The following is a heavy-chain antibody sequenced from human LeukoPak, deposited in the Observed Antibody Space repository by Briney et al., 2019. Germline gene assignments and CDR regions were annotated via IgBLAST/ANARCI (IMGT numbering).Heavy chain of an antibody. CDR2: INPSVDST. CDR1: GYTFTSHY. Sequence: ASVKVSCKASGYTFTSHYLHWVRQAPGQGLEWMGIINPSVDSTSYAQKFQGRVTMTEDTSTDTAYMELSSLRSEDTAVYYCARGPLVPTAPSDYWGQGTLVTVSS. V-gene: IGHV1-46*01. J-gene: IGHJ4*02. CDR3: ARGPLVPTAPSDY. D-gene: IGHD2-2*01.